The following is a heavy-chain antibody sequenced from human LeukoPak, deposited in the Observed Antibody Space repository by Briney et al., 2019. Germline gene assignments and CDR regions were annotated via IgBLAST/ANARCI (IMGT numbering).Heavy chain of an antibody. CDR2: IYHSGST. V-gene: IGHV4-38-2*02. Sequence: SETLSLTCTVSGYSISSGYYWGWIRQPPGKGLEWIGTIYHSGSTYYNPSLKSRVTISVDTSKNQFSLKLTSVTAADTAVYYCARVRGYCSSTICYRYYFDFWGQGTLVTVSS. CDR3: ARVRGYCSSTICYRYYFDF. J-gene: IGHJ4*02. D-gene: IGHD2-2*01. CDR1: GYSISSGYY.